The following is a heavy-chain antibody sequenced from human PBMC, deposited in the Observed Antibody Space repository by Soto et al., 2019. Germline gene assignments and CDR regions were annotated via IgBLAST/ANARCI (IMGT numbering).Heavy chain of an antibody. CDR2: IWYDGSNK. J-gene: IGHJ6*02. V-gene: IGHV3-33*01. D-gene: IGHD3-3*01. CDR1: GFTFSSYG. Sequence: GGSLRLSCAASGFTFSSYGMHWVRQAPGKGLEWVAVIWYDGSNKYYADSVKGRFTISRDNSKNTLYLQMNSLRAEDTAVYYCARDQTYYDFWSGPPPVDYYYYGMDVWGQGTTVTVSS. CDR3: ARDQTYYDFWSGPPPVDYYYYGMDV.